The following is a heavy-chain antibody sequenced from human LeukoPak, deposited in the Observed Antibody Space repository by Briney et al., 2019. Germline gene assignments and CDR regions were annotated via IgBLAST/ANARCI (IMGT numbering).Heavy chain of an antibody. V-gene: IGHV6-1*01. CDR1: GDSVSSNSAA. J-gene: IGHJ5*02. Sequence: SQTLSLTCAISGDSVSSNSAAWNWIRQSPSRGLEWLGRTYYRSKLYNDYAVSVKSLITINPDTSKNQFSLQLNSVTPEDTAVYYCARGPTPSGSYWWFDPWGQGTLVTVSS. D-gene: IGHD1-26*01. CDR3: ARGPTPSGSYWWFDP. CDR2: TYYRSKLYN.